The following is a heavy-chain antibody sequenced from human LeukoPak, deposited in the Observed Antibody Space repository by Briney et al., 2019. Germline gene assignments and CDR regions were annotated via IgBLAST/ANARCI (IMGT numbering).Heavy chain of an antibody. CDR1: GYTFTSYD. Sequence: ASVKVSCKASGYTFTSYDISRVRQATGQGLEWMGWMNPISGNTGYAQKFQGRVTMTRSTSISTAYMELSRLRSEDTAVYYCARPYCSGGDCLRYFDLWGRGTLSLSPQ. D-gene: IGHD2-15*01. V-gene: IGHV1-8*01. CDR2: MNPISGNT. J-gene: IGHJ2*01. CDR3: ARPYCSGGDCLRYFDL.